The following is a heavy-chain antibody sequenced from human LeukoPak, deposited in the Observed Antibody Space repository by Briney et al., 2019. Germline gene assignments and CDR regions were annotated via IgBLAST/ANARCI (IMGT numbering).Heavy chain of an antibody. V-gene: IGHV1-18*04. Sequence: ASVKVSCKASGYTFTSYGISWVRQAPGQGLEWMGWISAYNGNTNYAQKLQGRATMTTDTSTSTAYMELRSLRSDDTAVYYCARANYGDYPGGYYGMDVWGKGTTVTVSS. J-gene: IGHJ6*04. CDR2: ISAYNGNT. D-gene: IGHD4-17*01. CDR1: GYTFTSYG. CDR3: ARANYGDYPGGYYGMDV.